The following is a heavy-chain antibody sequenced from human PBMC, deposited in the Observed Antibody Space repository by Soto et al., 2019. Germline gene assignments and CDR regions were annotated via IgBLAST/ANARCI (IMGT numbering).Heavy chain of an antibody. Sequence: SETLSLTCTVSGGSISDNDYYWSWIRQPPGKGLEWIGTISHTGTANYNPSLESRVTISIDTSKNQFSLKVSSVTAADTAVYYCGRETRQAGTYTTDCWGQGTLVTVS. D-gene: IGHD1-1*01. V-gene: IGHV4-39*07. CDR1: GGSISDNDYY. CDR3: GRETRQAGTYTTDC. CDR2: ISHTGTA. J-gene: IGHJ4*02.